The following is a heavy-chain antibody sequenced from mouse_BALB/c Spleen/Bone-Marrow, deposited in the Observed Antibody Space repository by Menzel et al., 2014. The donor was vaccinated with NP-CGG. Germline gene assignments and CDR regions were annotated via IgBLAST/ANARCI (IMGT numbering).Heavy chain of an antibody. D-gene: IGHD1-3*01. CDR3: ARWGKGYFDV. V-gene: IGHV1S81*02. Sequence: VQLVESGAELVKPGASVKLSCKASGYNFISYWIHWVKQRPGQGLEWIGEINPGNGRTNYNEKFKNKATLTIDKSSSTAYMQLSRLTSEDSAAYYCARWGKGYFDVWGAGTTVTVSS. CDR1: GYNFISYW. J-gene: IGHJ1*01. CDR2: INPGNGRT.